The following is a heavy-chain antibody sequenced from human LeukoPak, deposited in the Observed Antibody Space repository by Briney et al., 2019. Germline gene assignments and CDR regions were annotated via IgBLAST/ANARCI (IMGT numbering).Heavy chain of an antibody. V-gene: IGHV3-21*01. J-gene: IGHJ4*02. CDR3: ASIGVVATI. CDR1: GFTFSSYS. Sequence: GRSLRLSCAASGFTFSSYSMNWVRQAPGKGLEWVSSISSSSSYIYYADSVKGRLTISRDNAKNSLYLQMNSLRAEDTAVYYCASIGVVATIWGQGTLVTVSS. D-gene: IGHD5-12*01. CDR2: ISSSSSYI.